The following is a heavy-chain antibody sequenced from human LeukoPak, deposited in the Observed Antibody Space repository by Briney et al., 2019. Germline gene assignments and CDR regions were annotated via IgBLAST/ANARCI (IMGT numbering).Heavy chain of an antibody. Sequence: SETLSLTCTVSGGSISSSSYYWGWIRQPPGKGLEWIGEINHSGSTNYNPSLKSRVTISVDTSKNQFSLKLSSVTAADTAVYYCARDPLWPAAFDYWGQGTLVTVSS. J-gene: IGHJ4*02. CDR3: ARDPLWPAAFDY. D-gene: IGHD3-10*01. CDR2: INHSGST. CDR1: GGSISSSSYY. V-gene: IGHV4-39*07.